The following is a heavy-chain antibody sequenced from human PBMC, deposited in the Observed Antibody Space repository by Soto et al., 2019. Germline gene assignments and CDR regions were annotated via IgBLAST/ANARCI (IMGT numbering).Heavy chain of an antibody. CDR2: ISYDGSNK. CDR3: AKDWGPQGWQWGFYLDY. D-gene: IGHD6-19*01. V-gene: IGHV3-30*18. CDR1: GFTFSSYD. J-gene: IGHJ4*02. Sequence: GSLRLSCAASGFTFSSYDMHWVRQAPGKGLEWVAVISYDGSNKYYADSVKGRFTISRDNSKNTLYLQMNSLRAEDTAVYYCAKDWGPQGWQWGFYLDYWGQGT.